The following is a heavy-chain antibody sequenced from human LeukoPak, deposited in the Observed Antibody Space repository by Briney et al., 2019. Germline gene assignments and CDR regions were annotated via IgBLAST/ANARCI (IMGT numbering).Heavy chain of an antibody. Sequence: SQTLSLTCTVSGGSISSGDYYWSCIRQPPGKGLECIGYIYYSGSTYYNPSFKSRVTISVDTSKNQFSLKLSSVTAADTAVYYCARFARIAVADWGFDYWGQGTLVTVSS. J-gene: IGHJ4*02. D-gene: IGHD6-19*01. V-gene: IGHV4-30-4*01. CDR1: GGSISSGDYY. CDR2: IYYSGST. CDR3: ARFARIAVADWGFDY.